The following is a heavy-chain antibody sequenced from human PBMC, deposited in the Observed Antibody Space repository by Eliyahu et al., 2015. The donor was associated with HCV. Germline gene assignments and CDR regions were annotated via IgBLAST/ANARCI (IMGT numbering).Heavy chain of an antibody. J-gene: IGHJ4*02. CDR3: ARSDRGATTLDY. CDR1: GGTFSSYA. D-gene: IGHD1-26*01. CDR2: IIXIFGTA. Sequence: QVQLVQSGAEVKKPXSSVKVSCKASGGTFSSYAISWXRQAPGQGLEWMGGIIXIFGTANYAQKFQGRVTITADESTSTAYMELSSLRSEDTAVYYCARSDRGATTLDYWGQGTLVTVSS. V-gene: IGHV1-69*01.